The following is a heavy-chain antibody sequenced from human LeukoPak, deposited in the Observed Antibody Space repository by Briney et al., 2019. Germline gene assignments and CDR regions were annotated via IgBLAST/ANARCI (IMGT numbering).Heavy chain of an antibody. D-gene: IGHD3-9*01. CDR2: IYYSGST. V-gene: IGHV4-59*08. CDR1: GGPISSYY. Sequence: SETLSLTCTVSGGPISSYYWSWLRQPPGKGLEWRGYIYYSGSTNYNPSLKSRVTISVDTSKNQFSLKLSSVTAADTAVYYCARQFAILTGDNWFDPWGQGTLVTVSS. J-gene: IGHJ5*02. CDR3: ARQFAILTGDNWFDP.